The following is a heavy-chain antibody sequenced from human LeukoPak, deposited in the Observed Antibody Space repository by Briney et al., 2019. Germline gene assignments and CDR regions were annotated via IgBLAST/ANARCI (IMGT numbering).Heavy chain of an antibody. CDR3: ARVGLGYCSSTSCYRYYGMDV. CDR1: GYTFTSYG. V-gene: IGHV1-18*01. CDR2: ISAYNGNT. D-gene: IGHD2-2*01. Sequence: GASVKVSCKASGYTFTSYGISWVRQAPGQGLEWMGWISAYNGNTNYAQKLQGRVTMTTDTSTSTAYMELRSLRSDDTAVYYCARVGLGYCSSTSCYRYYGMDVWGQGTPVTVS. J-gene: IGHJ6*02.